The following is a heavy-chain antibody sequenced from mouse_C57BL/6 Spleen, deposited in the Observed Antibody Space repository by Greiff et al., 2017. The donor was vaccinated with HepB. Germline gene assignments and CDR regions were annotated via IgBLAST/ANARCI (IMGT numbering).Heavy chain of an antibody. D-gene: IGHD1-1*01. Sequence: QVQLQQPGAELVMPGASVKLSCKASGYTFTSYWMHWVKQRPGQGLEWIGEIDPSDSYTNYNQKLKGKSTLTVDKSSSTAYMQLSSLTSEDSAVYYCARGHYGSSYWYFDVWGTGTTVTVSA. CDR3: ARGHYGSSYWYFDV. CDR2: IDPSDSYT. J-gene: IGHJ1*03. CDR1: GYTFTSYW. V-gene: IGHV1-69*01.